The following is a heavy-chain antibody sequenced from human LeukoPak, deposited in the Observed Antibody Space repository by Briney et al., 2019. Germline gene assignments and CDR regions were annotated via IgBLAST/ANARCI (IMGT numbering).Heavy chain of an antibody. CDR1: GFTFSAFW. V-gene: IGHV3-7*04. D-gene: IGHD6-13*01. Sequence: GSLRLFCAASGFTFSAFWMSWVRQAPGKGLEWVAIIKGDGSEKAYVDSVKGRFSISRDNAENSLYLQMSSLRAEDTAVYYCAKDWGYGEAGIDFWGQGTLVTVSS. J-gene: IGHJ4*02. CDR3: AKDWGYGEAGIDF. CDR2: IKGDGSEK.